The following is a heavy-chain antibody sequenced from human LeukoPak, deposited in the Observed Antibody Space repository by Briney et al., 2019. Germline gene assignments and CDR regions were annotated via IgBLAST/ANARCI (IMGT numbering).Heavy chain of an antibody. CDR3: GTTVTTGRRY. CDR2: IKPDGSEK. J-gene: IGHJ4*02. D-gene: IGHD4-17*01. V-gene: IGHV3-7*01. Sequence: PGGSLRLSCAASGLTFSSSWMSWVRQAPGKGLEWVTNIKPDGSEKYYVDSVKGRFTISRDNAKNSLYLQMNSLRAEDTAVYYCGTTVTTGRRYWGQGTLVTVSS. CDR1: GLTFSSSW.